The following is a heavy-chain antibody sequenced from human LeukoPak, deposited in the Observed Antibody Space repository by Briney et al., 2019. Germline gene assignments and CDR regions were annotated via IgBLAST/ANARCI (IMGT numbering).Heavy chain of an antibody. D-gene: IGHD2-2*01. V-gene: IGHV3-53*01. Sequence: PGGSLRLSCAASGFTVSTNYMTWVRQAPGKGLEWVSIIYNNGNTYYADSVKGRFTISRDNSKNTLYLQMDSLRAEDTAVYYCAGELAYCSTNGCPLGYWGQGTLVTVSS. CDR1: GFTVSTNY. CDR3: AGELAYCSTNGCPLGY. CDR2: IYNNGNT. J-gene: IGHJ4*02.